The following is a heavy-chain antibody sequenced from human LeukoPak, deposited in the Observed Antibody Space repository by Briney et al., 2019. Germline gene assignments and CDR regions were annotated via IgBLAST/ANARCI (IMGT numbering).Heavy chain of an antibody. Sequence: SETLSLTCTVSRGSISSGNYYWSWIRQPAGKGLEWIGRFHTRGSTNYNPSLKSRVTTSVDTSKNQFSLKLNSVTAADTAVYYCARTPNRGGFDYWGQGTLVTVSS. CDR2: FHTRGST. CDR3: ARTPNRGGFDY. D-gene: IGHD3-10*01. V-gene: IGHV4-61*02. CDR1: RGSISSGNYY. J-gene: IGHJ4*02.